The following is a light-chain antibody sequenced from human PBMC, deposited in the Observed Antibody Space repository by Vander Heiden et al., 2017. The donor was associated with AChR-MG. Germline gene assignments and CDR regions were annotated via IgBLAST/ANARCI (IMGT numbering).Light chain of an antibody. Sequence: EIVLTQSPGTLSLSPGERATLSCRASQSVGSGYLAWYQQKPGQAPRLLIYRASSRATGIPDRFSGSGSGTDFTLTISRLDPEDFAVYFYQQYLDSPYTFGQGTNLEIK. J-gene: IGKJ2*01. CDR3: QQYLDSPYT. CDR2: RAS. V-gene: IGKV3-20*01. CDR1: QSVGSGY.